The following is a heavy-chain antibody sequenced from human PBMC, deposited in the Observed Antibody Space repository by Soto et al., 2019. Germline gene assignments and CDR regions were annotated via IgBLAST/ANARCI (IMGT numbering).Heavy chain of an antibody. CDR1: GYTFTGYY. V-gene: IGHV1-2*04. CDR3: ARAGLPTGYCSSTSCYAAYMDV. CDR2: INPNSGGT. Sequence: ASVKVSCKASGYTFTGYYMHWVRQAPGQGLEWMGWINPNSGGTNYAQKFQGWVTMTRDTSISTAYMELSRLRSDDTAVYYCARAGLPTGYCSSTSCYAAYMDVWGKGTTVTVSS. J-gene: IGHJ6*03. D-gene: IGHD2-2*01.